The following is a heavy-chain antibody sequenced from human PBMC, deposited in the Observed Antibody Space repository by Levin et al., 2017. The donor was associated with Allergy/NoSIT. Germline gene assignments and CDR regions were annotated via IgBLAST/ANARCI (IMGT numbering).Heavy chain of an antibody. J-gene: IGHJ4*02. Sequence: SETLSLTCTVSGGSISSSSYYWGWIRQPPGKGLEWIGSIYYSGSTYYNPSLKSRVTISVDTSKNQFSLKLSSVTAADTAVYYCARLGLTYYYGSGSDYTEKIIDYWGQGTLVTVSS. CDR1: GGSISSSSYY. CDR2: IYYSGST. D-gene: IGHD3-10*01. CDR3: ARLGLTYYYGSGSDYTEKIIDY. V-gene: IGHV4-39*01.